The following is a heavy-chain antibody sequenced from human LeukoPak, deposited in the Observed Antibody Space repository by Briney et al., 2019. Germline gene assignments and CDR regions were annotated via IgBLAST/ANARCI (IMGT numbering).Heavy chain of an antibody. CDR3: ARSIGLTGGGVDV. CDR1: GFTFSDYN. D-gene: IGHD3-9*01. CDR2: ITNGGSTI. V-gene: IGHV3-11*01. Sequence: GGSLRLSCAASGFTFSDYNMNWVRQAPGEGLEWVSYITNGGSTIHHDDSVKGRFTISRDNAKKTLYLQMNSLRAEDTAVYYCARSIGLTGGGVDVWGQGTTVTVSS. J-gene: IGHJ6*02.